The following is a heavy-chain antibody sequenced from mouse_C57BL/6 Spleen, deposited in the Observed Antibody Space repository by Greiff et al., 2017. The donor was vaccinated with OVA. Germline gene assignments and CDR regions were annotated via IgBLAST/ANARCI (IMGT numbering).Heavy chain of an antibody. CDR3: ARGRSNLDY. J-gene: IGHJ2*01. D-gene: IGHD2-5*01. V-gene: IGHV1-59*01. CDR2: IDPSDSYT. Sequence: QVQLKQPGAELVRPGTSVKLSCKASGYTFTSYWMHWVKQRPGQGLEWIGVIDPSDSYTNYNQKFKGKATLTVDTSSSTAYMQLSSLTSEDSAVYYCARGRSNLDYWGQGTTLTVSS. CDR1: GYTFTSYW.